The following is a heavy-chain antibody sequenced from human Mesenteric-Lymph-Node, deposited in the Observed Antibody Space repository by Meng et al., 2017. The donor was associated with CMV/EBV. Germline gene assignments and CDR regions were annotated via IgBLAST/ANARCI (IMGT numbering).Heavy chain of an antibody. CDR3: ERVIVTGRADFRH. V-gene: IGHV1-2*02. CDR1: GYTFTDYY. Sequence: ASVKVSCKASGYTFTDYYLHWMRQAPGQGLEWMGWIYVKSGDTEYAQKFQGRVTMTRDTSISTVYMELSRLRSDDTAVYYCERVIVTGRADFRHWGQGTLVTVSS. J-gene: IGHJ1*01. CDR2: IYVKSGDT. D-gene: IGHD1-1*01.